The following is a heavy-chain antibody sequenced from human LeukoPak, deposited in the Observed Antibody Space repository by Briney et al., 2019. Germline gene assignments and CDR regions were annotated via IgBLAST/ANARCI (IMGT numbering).Heavy chain of an antibody. J-gene: IGHJ4*02. CDR1: GTSIISSY. D-gene: IGHD3-16*01. V-gene: IGHV4-4*07. CDR3: ARITGGAWTSFDH. Sequence: KPSETLSLTCTSSGTSIISSYWSWIRQPAGKGLEWIGRVYNSGTTDYNPSLQSRVTMSIDRSKIQFSLKLRSVTAADTAVYYCARITGGAWTSFDHWGQGILVTVSS. CDR2: VYNSGTT.